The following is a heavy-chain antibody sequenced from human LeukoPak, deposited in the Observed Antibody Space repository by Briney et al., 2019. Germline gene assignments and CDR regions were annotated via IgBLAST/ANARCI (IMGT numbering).Heavy chain of an antibody. CDR3: ARLSPGWYSSRQIDYFDY. J-gene: IGHJ4*02. V-gene: IGHV4-61*02. CDR2: IYTSGST. Sequence: PSETLSLTCTVSGGSISSGSHYWSWIRQPAGKGLEWIGRIYTSGSTNYNPSLKSRVTISVDTSKNQFSLKLSSVTAADTAVYYCARLSPGWYSSRQIDYFDYWGQGTLVTVSS. CDR1: GGSISSGSHY. D-gene: IGHD6-13*01.